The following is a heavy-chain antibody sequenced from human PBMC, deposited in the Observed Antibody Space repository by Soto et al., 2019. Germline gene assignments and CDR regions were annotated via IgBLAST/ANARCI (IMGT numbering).Heavy chain of an antibody. D-gene: IGHD3-10*01. J-gene: IGHJ4*02. Sequence: EVQLVESGGGLIQPGGSLKLSCAASGFTVGNNYMSWVRQAPGKGLEWVSLIYSTGTTKYADSVKGRFTVSRDNAKNTLYLQMNSRRADDTAVYYCAKDGRGSGSHYNSFGYWGQGTLVTVSS. CDR2: IYSTGTT. CDR3: AKDGRGSGSHYNSFGY. V-gene: IGHV3-53*01. CDR1: GFTVGNNY.